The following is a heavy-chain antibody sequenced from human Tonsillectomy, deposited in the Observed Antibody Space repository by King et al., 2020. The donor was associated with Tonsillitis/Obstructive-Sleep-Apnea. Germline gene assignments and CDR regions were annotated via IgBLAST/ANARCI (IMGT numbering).Heavy chain of an antibody. CDR3: AKGVGATGVRGYFDY. D-gene: IGHD1-26*01. CDR1: GFTFSSYA. CDR2: ISGSGDGT. Sequence: VQLVESGGGLVQPGGSLRLSCAASGFTFSSYAMNWVRQAPGKGLEWVSTISGSGDGTYYADSVKSRFSIPRDTSKNTLYLQMNGLRAEDTAVYYCAKGVGATGVRGYFDYWGQGALVTVSS. V-gene: IGHV3-23*04. J-gene: IGHJ4*02.